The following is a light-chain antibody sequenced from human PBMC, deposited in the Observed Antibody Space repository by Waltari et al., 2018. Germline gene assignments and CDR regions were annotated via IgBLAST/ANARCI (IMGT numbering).Light chain of an antibody. CDR1: SGHSSNI. CDR2: VNSDGSH. Sequence: QLLLTPSPSASDSLGASVKLTCTLSSGHSSNIIAWHQQQPEKGPRYLMKVNSDGSHSKGDEIPDRFSGSSSGAERYLTISNLQSEDEADYFCQTGGHGTWVFGGGTKLTVL. V-gene: IGLV4-69*01. CDR3: QTGGHGTWV. J-gene: IGLJ3*02.